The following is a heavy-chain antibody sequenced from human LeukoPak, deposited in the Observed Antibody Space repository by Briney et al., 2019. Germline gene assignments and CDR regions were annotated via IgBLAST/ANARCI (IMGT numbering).Heavy chain of an antibody. CDR2: ISSSGITI. V-gene: IGHV3-11*01. CDR3: ARVVGGYDWLLDF. J-gene: IGHJ4*02. D-gene: IGHD5-12*01. CDR1: GFTFSDYY. Sequence: GGSLRLSCAASGFTFSDYYMSWIRQAPGKGLEWVSYISSSGITISYADSVKGRFTISRDNAKNSLYLQMNSLRAEDTAVYYCARVVGGYDWLLDFWGQGTLVTVSS.